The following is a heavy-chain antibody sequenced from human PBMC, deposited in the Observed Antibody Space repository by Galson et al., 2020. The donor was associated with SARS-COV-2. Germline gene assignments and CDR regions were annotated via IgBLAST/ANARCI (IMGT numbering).Heavy chain of an antibody. V-gene: IGHV1-2*06. J-gene: IGHJ4*02. D-gene: IGHD3-10*01. Sequence: ASVKVSCKASGYTFTGYYMHWVRQAPGQGLEWMGRINPNSGGTSYAQKFQGRVTMTRDTSISTAYMELSGLTSDDTAVYYCARDRLTSGSYYVDYWGQGTLVTVSS. CDR3: ARDRLTSGSYYVDY. CDR2: INPNSGGT. CDR1: GYTFTGYY.